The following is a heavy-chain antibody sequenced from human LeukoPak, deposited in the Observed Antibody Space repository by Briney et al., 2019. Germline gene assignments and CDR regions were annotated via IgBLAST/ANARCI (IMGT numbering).Heavy chain of an antibody. CDR2: ITSSSAYI. CDR3: GSTVREGEDQ. D-gene: IGHD3-10*01. V-gene: IGHV3-21*04. J-gene: IGHJ4*02. CDR1: GFIFSNYA. Sequence: GGSLRLSCAASGFIFSNYAMNWVRQAPGKGLEWVSSITSSSAYIYYADSVKGRFTISRVNAKNSLYLQMNSLRAEDTAVYYCGSTVREGEDQWGQGTLVTVSS.